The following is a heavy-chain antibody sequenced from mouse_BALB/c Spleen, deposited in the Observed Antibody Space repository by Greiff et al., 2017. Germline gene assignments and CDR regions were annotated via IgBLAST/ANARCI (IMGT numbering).Heavy chain of an antibody. Sequence: VQLQESGPGLVQPSQSLSITCTVSGFSLTSYGVHWVRQSPGKGLEWLGVIWSGGSTDYNAAFISRLSISKDNSKSQVFFKMNSLQANDTAIYYCARNGYGNYVGAMDYWGQGTSVTVSS. CDR3: ARNGYGNYVGAMDY. V-gene: IGHV2-2*02. CDR2: IWSGGST. J-gene: IGHJ4*01. D-gene: IGHD2-10*02. CDR1: GFSLTSYG.